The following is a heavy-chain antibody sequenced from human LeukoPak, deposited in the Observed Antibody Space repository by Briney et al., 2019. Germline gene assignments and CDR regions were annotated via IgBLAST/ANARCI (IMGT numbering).Heavy chain of an antibody. CDR1: GFTFDDYA. CDR3: AKDNDLRDIAEAAPDY. Sequence: PGGCLRLSCAASGFTFDDYAMHWVRQAPGKGLECVSLISGDGGSTYYADSVKGRFTISRDNSKNSLYLQMNTLRTEDTALYYCAKDNDLRDIAEAAPDYWGQGNLVTVSS. CDR2: ISGDGGST. V-gene: IGHV3-43*02. J-gene: IGHJ4*02. D-gene: IGHD6-19*01.